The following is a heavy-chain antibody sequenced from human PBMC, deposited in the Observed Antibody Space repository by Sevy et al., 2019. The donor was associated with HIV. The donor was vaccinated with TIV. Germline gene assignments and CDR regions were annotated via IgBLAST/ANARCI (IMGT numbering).Heavy chain of an antibody. CDR3: TRQQTTVVIPTFDI. D-gene: IGHD4-17*01. CDR2: IRSKANSYAT. CDR1: GFTFSGSA. J-gene: IGHJ3*02. Sequence: GGSLRLSCAASGFTFSGSAMHWVRQASGKGLEWVGRIRSKANSYATAYAASVKGRSTISRDDSKNTAYLQMNSLKTEDTAVYYCTRQQTTVVIPTFDIWGQGTMVTVSS. V-gene: IGHV3-73*01.